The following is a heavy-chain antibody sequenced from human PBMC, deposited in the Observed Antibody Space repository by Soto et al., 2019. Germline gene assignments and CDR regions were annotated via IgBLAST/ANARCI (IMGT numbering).Heavy chain of an antibody. CDR3: ATARGGIDY. V-gene: IGHV3-9*01. Sequence: EVQLVESGGGLVQPGRSLSLSFVGSGFTFDDYGMHWVRPAPGKRLGWVSGISWDSYAIGYADSGKGLFTISRDNAQNSRYLQMNSLKSEDTALYYCATARGGIDYWCQRTLVTVSS. CDR2: ISWDSYAI. J-gene: IGHJ4*02. D-gene: IGHD3-16*01. CDR1: GFTFDDYG.